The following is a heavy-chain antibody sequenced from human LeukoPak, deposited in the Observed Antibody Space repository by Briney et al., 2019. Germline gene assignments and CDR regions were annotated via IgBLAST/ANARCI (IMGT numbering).Heavy chain of an antibody. Sequence: PGGSLRLSCAASGFSFSWHAMSWVRQAPGKGLEWVSAISGSGGSTYYADSVKGRFTISRDNSKNTLYLQMNSLRAEDTAVYYCAKVPSWVMADYWGQGTLVTVSS. D-gene: IGHD2-21*01. V-gene: IGHV3-23*01. CDR2: ISGSGGST. CDR3: AKVPSWVMADY. CDR1: GFSFSWHA. J-gene: IGHJ4*02.